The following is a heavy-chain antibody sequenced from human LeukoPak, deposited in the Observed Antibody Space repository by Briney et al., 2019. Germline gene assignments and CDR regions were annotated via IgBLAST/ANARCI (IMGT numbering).Heavy chain of an antibody. D-gene: IGHD6-13*01. CDR1: GYTFTSYD. CDR3: ARRRAAAGTQHFDY. Sequence: ASVKVSCKASGYTFTSYDISWVRQATGQGLEWMGWMNPNSGNTGYAQKFQGRVTITRNTSISTVYMELSSLRSEDTAVYYCARRRAAAGTQHFDYWGQGTLVTVSS. V-gene: IGHV1-8*03. J-gene: IGHJ4*02. CDR2: MNPNSGNT.